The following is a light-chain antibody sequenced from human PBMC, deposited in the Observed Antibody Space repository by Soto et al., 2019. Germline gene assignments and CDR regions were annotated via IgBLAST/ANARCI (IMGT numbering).Light chain of an antibody. CDR2: GAS. Sequence: EIVLTQSPGTLSQSPGERATLSCRASQSVSSNYLAWYQQKPGQTPSLLIYGASRRATGIPDRFSGSGSGTDFTLTISRLQPEGVAVYYCQQYGTSPGTFGQGTQVEIQ. V-gene: IGKV3-20*01. CDR1: QSVSSNY. J-gene: IGKJ1*01. CDR3: QQYGTSPGT.